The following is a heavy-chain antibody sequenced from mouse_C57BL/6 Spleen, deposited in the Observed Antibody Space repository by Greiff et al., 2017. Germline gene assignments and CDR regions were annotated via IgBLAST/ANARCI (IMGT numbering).Heavy chain of an antibody. J-gene: IGHJ2*01. CDR2: IYPGDGDT. Sequence: VKLVESGAELVKPGASVKISCKASGYAFSSYWMNWVKQRPGKGLEWIGQIYPGDGDTNYNGKFKGKATLTADKSSSTAYMQLSSLTSEDSAVYFCARHYYGSSPFDYWSQGTTLTVSS. D-gene: IGHD1-1*01. CDR1: GYAFSSYW. CDR3: ARHYYGSSPFDY. V-gene: IGHV1-80*01.